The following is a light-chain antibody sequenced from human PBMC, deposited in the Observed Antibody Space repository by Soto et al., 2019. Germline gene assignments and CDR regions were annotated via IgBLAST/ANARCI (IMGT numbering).Light chain of an antibody. CDR1: QSISSY. CDR2: AAS. CDR3: QQSYSTPRT. Sequence: DIPMTQSPSSLSASVGDRVTITCRSSQSISSYLNWYQQKPGQAPKLLIYAASSLQSGVPSRFSGSGSGTDFTLTIRSLQPEDFATYYCQQSYSTPRTCGQGTKGEIK. J-gene: IGKJ1*01. V-gene: IGKV1-39*01.